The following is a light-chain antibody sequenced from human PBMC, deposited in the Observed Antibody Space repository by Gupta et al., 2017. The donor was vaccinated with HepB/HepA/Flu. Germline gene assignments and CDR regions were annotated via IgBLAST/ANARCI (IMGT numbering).Light chain of an antibody. J-gene: IGKJ1*01. V-gene: IGKV1-39*01. CDR1: QIISSY. CDR3: QYSYSTSWT. Sequence: IQMHQSPSSLSASVGDRVTITCRASQIISSYLNWYQQKPGKAPKLLIYAASSLQSGVPSRFSCSGSGSDVTLTISSLQPEDVASYYYQYSYSTSWTFGQGTKVEIK. CDR2: AAS.